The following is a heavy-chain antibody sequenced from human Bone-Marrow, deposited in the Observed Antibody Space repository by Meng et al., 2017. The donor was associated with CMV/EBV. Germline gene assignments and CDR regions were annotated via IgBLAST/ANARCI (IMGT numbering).Heavy chain of an antibody. D-gene: IGHD6-6*01. CDR2: IYYSGST. Sequence: SEPLSLTCTVSGGSISSSSYYWGWIRQPPGKGLEWIGSIYYSGSTYYNPSLKSRVTISVDTSKNQFSLKLSSVTAADTAVYYCARFEYSSSPFDPWGQGTLVTVSS. CDR3: ARFEYSSSPFDP. V-gene: IGHV4-39*07. CDR1: GGSISSSSYY. J-gene: IGHJ5*02.